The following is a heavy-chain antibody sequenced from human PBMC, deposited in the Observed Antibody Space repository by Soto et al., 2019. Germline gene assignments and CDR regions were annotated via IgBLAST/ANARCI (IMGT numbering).Heavy chain of an antibody. CDR2: ISDYNGNT. CDR3: ARDGYYGSGSYGMDV. V-gene: IGHV1-18*01. D-gene: IGHD3-10*01. J-gene: IGHJ6*02. CDR1: GYTFNNYG. Sequence: QVQLVQSGSEVKKPGASVKVSCKTSGYTFNNYGISWVRQAPGQGLEWMGWISDYNGNTNYPQKFQGRVTMTTDTSTKTVYMVLTSLRPGDTAVYYCARDGYYGSGSYGMDVWGRGTTVTVSS.